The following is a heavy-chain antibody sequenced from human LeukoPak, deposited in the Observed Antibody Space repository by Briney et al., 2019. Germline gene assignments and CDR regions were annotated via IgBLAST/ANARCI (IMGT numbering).Heavy chain of an antibody. V-gene: IGHV3-21*01. CDR3: ARGFELLYYYYYYYMDV. CDR1: GFTFSSYS. J-gene: IGHJ6*03. CDR2: ISSSSSYI. Sequence: AGSLRLSCAASGFTFSSYSMNWVRQAPGKGLEWVSSISSSSSYIYYADSVKGRFTISRDNAKNSLYLQMNSLRAEDTAVYYCARGFELLYYYYYYYMDVWGKGTTVTVSS. D-gene: IGHD3-10*01.